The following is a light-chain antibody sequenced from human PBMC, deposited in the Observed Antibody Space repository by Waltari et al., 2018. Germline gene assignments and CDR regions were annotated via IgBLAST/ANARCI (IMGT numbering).Light chain of an antibody. CDR3: SSYGGSNNFYV. CDR1: SSVVGGHNY. CDR2: EVT. Sequence: QSALPQHPSPSGSPGQPVPISCAGTSSVVGGHNYLSWYQHHPGKAPKLIIYEVTTRPSGVPDRFSGSKSGNTASLTVSGLQAEDESDYYCSSYGGSNNFYVFGTGTKVSVL. V-gene: IGLV2-8*01. J-gene: IGLJ1*01.